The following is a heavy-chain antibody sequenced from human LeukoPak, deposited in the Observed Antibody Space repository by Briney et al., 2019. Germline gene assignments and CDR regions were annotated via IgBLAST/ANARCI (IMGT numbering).Heavy chain of an antibody. V-gene: IGHV1-8*01. J-gene: IGHJ3*02. D-gene: IGHD6-13*01. CDR1: GYTFTSYD. CDR2: MNPNSGNT. CDR3: ASVQQLADPDAFDI. Sequence: ASVKVSCKASGYTFTSYDINWVRQATGQGLEWMGWMNPNSGNTGYAQKFQGRVTMTRNTSISTAYMELSRLRSEDTAVYYCASVQQLADPDAFDIWGQGTMVTVSS.